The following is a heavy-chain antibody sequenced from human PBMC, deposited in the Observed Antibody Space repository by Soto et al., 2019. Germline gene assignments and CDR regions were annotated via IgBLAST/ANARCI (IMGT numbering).Heavy chain of an antibody. CDR3: ARGPRGLYHHDY. CDR2: INMDGSST. D-gene: IGHD2-2*01. V-gene: IGHV3-74*01. J-gene: IGHJ4*02. CDR1: GFTFSGDW. Sequence: GGSQRLSCAASGFTFSGDWMHWVRQAAGKGLVWVSRINMDGSSTNYADSVKGRFTISRDNAKNTLYLQMNSLRVDDTAVYYCARGPRGLYHHDYWGQGALVTVSS.